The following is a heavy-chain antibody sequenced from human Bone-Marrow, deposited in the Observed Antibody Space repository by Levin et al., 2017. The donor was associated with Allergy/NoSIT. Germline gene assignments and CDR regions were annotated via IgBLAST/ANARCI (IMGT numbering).Heavy chain of an antibody. CDR3: AREGYCSGGSCHDYFDY. Sequence: GGSLRLSCAASGFTFSSYGMHWVRQAPGKGLEWVAVIWYDGSNKYYADSVKGRFTISRDNSKNTLYLQMNSLRAEDTAVYYCAREGYCSGGSCHDYFDYWGQGTLVTVSS. D-gene: IGHD2-15*01. V-gene: IGHV3-33*01. J-gene: IGHJ4*02. CDR1: GFTFSSYG. CDR2: IWYDGSNK.